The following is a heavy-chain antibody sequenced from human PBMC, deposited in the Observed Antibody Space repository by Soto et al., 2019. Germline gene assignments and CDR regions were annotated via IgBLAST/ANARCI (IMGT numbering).Heavy chain of an antibody. CDR1: GGSFSGYY. CDR2: INHSGST. D-gene: IGHD1-7*01. J-gene: IGHJ4*02. CDR3: ARGLAGITGTRRPDFDY. V-gene: IGHV4-34*01. Sequence: SETLSLTCAVYGGSFSGYYWSWIRQPPGKGLEWIGEINHSGSTNYNPSLKSRVTISVDTSKNQFSLKLSSVTAADTAVYYCARGLAGITGTRRPDFDYWGQGTLVTVSS.